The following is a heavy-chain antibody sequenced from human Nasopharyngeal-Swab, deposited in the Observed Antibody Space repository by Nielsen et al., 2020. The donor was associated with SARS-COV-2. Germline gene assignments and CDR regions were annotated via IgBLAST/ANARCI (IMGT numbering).Heavy chain of an antibody. D-gene: IGHD3-22*01. CDR2: ISGSGGST. CDR3: AKGGGRDYYDSSGYYRADYYYGMDV. Sequence: GESLKISCAASGFTFSSYAMSWVRQAPEKGLEWVSAISGSGGSTYYADSVKGRFTISRDNSKNTLYLQMNSLRAEDTAVYYCAKGGGRDYYDSSGYYRADYYYGMDVWGQGTTVTVSS. V-gene: IGHV3-23*01. J-gene: IGHJ6*02. CDR1: GFTFSSYA.